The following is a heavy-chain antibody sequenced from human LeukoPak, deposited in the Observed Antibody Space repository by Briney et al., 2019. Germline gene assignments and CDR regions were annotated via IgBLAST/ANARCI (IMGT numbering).Heavy chain of an antibody. CDR2: ISAYSGNT. D-gene: IGHD2-2*01. J-gene: IGHJ6*03. V-gene: IGHV1-18*01. CDR1: GYTFTSYG. Sequence: ASVKVSCKACGYTFTSYGISWVRQAPGQGLEWMGWISAYSGNTNYAQKLQGRVTMTTDTSTSTAYMELRSLRSDDTAVYYCARVRVVPAGIPSGYYYYMDVWGKGTTVTVSS. CDR3: ARVRVVPAGIPSGYYYYMDV.